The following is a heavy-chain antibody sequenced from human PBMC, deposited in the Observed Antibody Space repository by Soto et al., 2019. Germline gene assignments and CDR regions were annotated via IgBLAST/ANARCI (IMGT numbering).Heavy chain of an antibody. CDR2: ISYTGAT. J-gene: IGHJ4*02. CDR1: GGSISRGAYF. Sequence: QVHLQESGPGQVRPSQTLSLSCSVSGGSISRGAYFWTWIRQCPGKGLEWIAYISYTGATYYNPSLKSRVTILADTSKNQFSLKLNSVTSADTAVYYCERGGPVSVSPAWQLLGYFDYWGQGTLVTVSS. CDR3: ERGGPVSVSPAWQLLGYFDY. D-gene: IGHD2-15*01. V-gene: IGHV4-31*03.